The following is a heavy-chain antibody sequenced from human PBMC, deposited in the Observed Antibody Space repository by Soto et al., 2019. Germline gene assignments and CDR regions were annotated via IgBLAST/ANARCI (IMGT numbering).Heavy chain of an antibody. V-gene: IGHV1-2*02. J-gene: IGHJ4*02. CDR3: TRDPDYGDYWGYFFDY. Sequence: QVQLVQSVAEVKKPGASVKVSWKTSGYTFAAFFIHWIRQAPGQGLEWMGWINPTSGATVSAQKFQDRVTMTRDTSISTAYMELRGLKSDDTAVYYCTRDPDYGDYWGYFFDYWGQGTPVSVSS. CDR2: INPTSGAT. D-gene: IGHD4-17*01. CDR1: GYTFAAFF.